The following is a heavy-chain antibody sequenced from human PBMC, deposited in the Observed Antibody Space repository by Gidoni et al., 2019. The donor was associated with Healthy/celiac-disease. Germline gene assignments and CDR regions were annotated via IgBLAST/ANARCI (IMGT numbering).Heavy chain of an antibody. CDR2: FYYSGST. CDR3: AREGADGGNWFDP. CDR1: GVSISSGGYY. V-gene: IGHV4-31*03. J-gene: IGHJ5*02. Sequence: QVQLQESGPGLVKPSQTLSLTCTVSGVSISSGGYYWSWIRQHPGKGLEWIGYFYYSGSTYYNPSLKSRVTISVDTSKNQFSLKLSSVTAADTAVYYCAREGADGGNWFDPWGQGTLVTVSS. D-gene: IGHD2-15*01.